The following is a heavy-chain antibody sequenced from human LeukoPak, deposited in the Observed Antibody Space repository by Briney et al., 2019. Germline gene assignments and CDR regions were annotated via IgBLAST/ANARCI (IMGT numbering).Heavy chain of an antibody. CDR2: INHSGRT. D-gene: IGHD4-17*01. Sequence: PSETLSLTSAVYGGSFSGYYWSWIRQPPGKGLEWIGEINHSGRTNYNPSLKSRVTISVDTSKNQFSLKLSSVTAADTAVYYCARGGDHTVTTFGYYYYMDVWGKGTTVTVSS. V-gene: IGHV4-34*01. J-gene: IGHJ6*03. CDR3: ARGGDHTVTTFGYYYYMDV. CDR1: GGSFSGYY.